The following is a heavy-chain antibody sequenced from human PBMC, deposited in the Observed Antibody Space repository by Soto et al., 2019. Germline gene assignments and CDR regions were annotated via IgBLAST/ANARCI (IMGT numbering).Heavy chain of an antibody. CDR1: GFTFNTYA. CDR2: ISGSGTST. Sequence: GGSLRLSCAASGFTFNTYAMTWVRQTPGRGLEWVSTISGSGTSTYYADSVKGRFTISRDNSKNTLSLQMNSLGADDTALYYCAKDRGFCFGTTCYFSDSWGQGTLVTVSS. V-gene: IGHV3-23*01. D-gene: IGHD1-7*01. J-gene: IGHJ4*02. CDR3: AKDRGFCFGTTCYFSDS.